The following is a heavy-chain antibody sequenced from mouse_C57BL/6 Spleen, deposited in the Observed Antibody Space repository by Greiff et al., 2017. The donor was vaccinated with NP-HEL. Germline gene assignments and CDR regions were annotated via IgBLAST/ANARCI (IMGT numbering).Heavy chain of an antibody. CDR3: ARNPLGDYDRAWFAY. CDR2: IWRGGST. Sequence: VQLQQSGPGLVQPSQSLSITCTVSGFSLTSYGVHWVRQSPGKGLEWLGVIWRGGSTDYHAAFISRLSISKDNSKSQVFFKMNSWQADDQAIYYGARNPLGDYDRAWFAYWGQGTLVTVAA. V-gene: IGHV2-2*01. CDR1: GFSLTSYG. D-gene: IGHD2-4*01. J-gene: IGHJ3*01.